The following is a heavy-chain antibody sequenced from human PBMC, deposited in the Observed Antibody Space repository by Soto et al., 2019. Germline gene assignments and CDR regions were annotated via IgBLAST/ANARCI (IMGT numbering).Heavy chain of an antibody. Sequence: VQLVESGAEVKKPGASVKVSCKASGYTFTSYDINWVRQATGQGLEWMGWMNPNSGNTGYAQKFQGRVTMTRNTSISTAYMELSSLRSEDTAVYYCARGTTYYDFWSGYYADYWGQGTLVTVSS. D-gene: IGHD3-3*01. CDR2: MNPNSGNT. CDR3: ARGTTYYDFWSGYYADY. J-gene: IGHJ4*02. CDR1: GYTFTSYD. V-gene: IGHV1-8*01.